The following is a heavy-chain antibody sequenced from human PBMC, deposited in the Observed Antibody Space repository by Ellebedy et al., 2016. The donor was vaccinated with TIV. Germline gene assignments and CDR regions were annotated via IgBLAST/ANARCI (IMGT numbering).Heavy chain of an antibody. Sequence: AASVKVSCKASGYTFTSYYMHWVRQAPGQGLEWMGIINPSGGSTSYAQKFQGRVTMTRDTSTSTVYMELSSLRSEDTAVYYCARGTDIVVVPAAIGPLQVWFDPWGQGTLVTVSS. CDR3: ARGTDIVVVPAAIGPLQVWFDP. CDR1: GYTFTSYY. V-gene: IGHV1-46*01. D-gene: IGHD2-2*01. CDR2: INPSGGST. J-gene: IGHJ5*02.